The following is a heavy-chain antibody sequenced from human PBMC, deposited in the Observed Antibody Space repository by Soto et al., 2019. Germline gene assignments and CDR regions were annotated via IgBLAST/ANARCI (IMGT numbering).Heavy chain of an antibody. CDR1: GFTFSSYA. V-gene: IGHV3-23*01. J-gene: IGHJ6*02. CDR3: AKDKSIAAPPYYYYGMDV. D-gene: IGHD6-6*01. Sequence: PGGSLRLSCAASGFTFSSYAMSWVRQAPGKGLEWVSAISGSGGSTYYADSVKGRFTISRDNSKNTLYLQMNSLRAEDTAVYYCAKDKSIAAPPYYYYGMDVWGQGATVTVSS. CDR2: ISGSGGST.